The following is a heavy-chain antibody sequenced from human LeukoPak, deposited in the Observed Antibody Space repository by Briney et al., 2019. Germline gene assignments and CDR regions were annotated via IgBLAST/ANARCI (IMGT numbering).Heavy chain of an antibody. CDR3: ASSGSSIAARVFDY. CDR2: TRNKANSYTT. Sequence: GGSLRLSCAASGFTFSDHYMDWVRQAPGKGLEWVGRTRNKANSYTTKYAASVKGRFTISRDDSKNSLYLQMNSLKTEDTAVYYCASSGSSIAARVFDYWGQGTLVTVSS. D-gene: IGHD6-6*01. V-gene: IGHV3-72*01. CDR1: GFTFSDHY. J-gene: IGHJ4*02.